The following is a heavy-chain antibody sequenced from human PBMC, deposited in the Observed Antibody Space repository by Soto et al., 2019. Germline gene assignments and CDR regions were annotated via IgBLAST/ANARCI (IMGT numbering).Heavy chain of an antibody. CDR2: INWNTGSI. CDR1: GFTFDDYA. CDR3: AKGLSGYSYGSFDY. D-gene: IGHD5-18*01. J-gene: IGHJ4*02. Sequence: PGGSRRLSCAAAGFTFDDYAMHWFRQAPGKGLEWVSGINWNTGSIGYADSVKGRFTISKDTAKNSLYLQMNSLRAEDTALYSCAKGLSGYSYGSFDYWGQGTLVTVSS. V-gene: IGHV3-9*01.